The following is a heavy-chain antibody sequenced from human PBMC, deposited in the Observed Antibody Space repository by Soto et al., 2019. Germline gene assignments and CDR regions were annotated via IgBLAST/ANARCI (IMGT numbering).Heavy chain of an antibody. Sequence: QVQLVQSGAEVKKPGASVKVSCKASGYTFTSYGISWVRQAPGQGLEWMGWISAYNGNTNYAQKPQGRVTMTTDTSTSTSYMELRRLSSDDTAVYYCARDEAGWELGFADPWGQGTLVTVSS. CDR2: ISAYNGNT. J-gene: IGHJ5*02. CDR1: GYTFTSYG. D-gene: IGHD1-26*01. CDR3: ARDEAGWELGFADP. V-gene: IGHV1-18*01.